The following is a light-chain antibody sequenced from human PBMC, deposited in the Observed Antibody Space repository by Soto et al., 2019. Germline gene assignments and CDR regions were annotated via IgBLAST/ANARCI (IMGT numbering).Light chain of an antibody. CDR1: SRDIGAYNI. CDR2: DVS. J-gene: IGLJ2*01. Sequence: QSVLTQPASVSGSPGQSITISCTGTSRDIGAYNIISWYQQHPGKAPKLLIYDVSDRPTGVSRRFSGSKSGSAASLTISGLQAEDEADYDCSSYTGITTLGIFGAGTKLTVL. V-gene: IGLV2-14*03. CDR3: SSYTGITTLGI.